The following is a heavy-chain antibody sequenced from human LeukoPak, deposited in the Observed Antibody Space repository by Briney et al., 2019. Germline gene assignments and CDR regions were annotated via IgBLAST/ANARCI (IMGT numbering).Heavy chain of an antibody. CDR1: GYSISSGYY. Sequence: SETLSLTCAVSGYSISSGYYWGWIRQPPGKGLEWIGSIYHSGSTYYNPSLKSRVTISVDTSKNQFSLKLSSVTAADTAVYYCARQPTIFGVVSYYYMDVWGKGTTVTVSS. J-gene: IGHJ6*03. CDR2: IYHSGST. CDR3: ARQPTIFGVVSYYYMDV. D-gene: IGHD3-3*01. V-gene: IGHV4-38-2*01.